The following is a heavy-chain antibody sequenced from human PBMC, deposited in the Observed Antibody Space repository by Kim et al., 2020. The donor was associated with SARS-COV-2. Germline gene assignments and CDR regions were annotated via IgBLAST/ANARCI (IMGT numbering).Heavy chain of an antibody. CDR2: IYYSGST. CDR3: ARVDRGYYFDY. D-gene: IGHD2-2*03. Sequence: SETLSLTCNVSGGSISSYYWSWIRQPPGKGLECIGYIYYSGSTNYNPSLKSRVTISVDTSKNQFSLKLSSVTAADTAVYYCARVDRGYYFDYWGQGTLVTVSS. J-gene: IGHJ4*02. V-gene: IGHV4-59*13. CDR1: GGSISSYY.